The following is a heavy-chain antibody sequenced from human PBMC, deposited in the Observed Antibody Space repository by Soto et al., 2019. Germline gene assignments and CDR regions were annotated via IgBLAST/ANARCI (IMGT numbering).Heavy chain of an antibody. Sequence: QMHLLESGPGLVKPSETLSLTCTVSGGSISSSAYYWGWIRQSPGKGLEWIGSVYYTGITDYKSSLESRISISADTSRNQLSLRLNSMTAADTGIYFCASQGRPGYCTGGNCYPTFDVWGQGTLVTVSS. CDR3: ASQGRPGYCTGGNCYPTFDV. V-gene: IGHV4-39*01. CDR1: GGSISSSAYY. J-gene: IGHJ3*01. D-gene: IGHD2-8*02. CDR2: VYYTGIT.